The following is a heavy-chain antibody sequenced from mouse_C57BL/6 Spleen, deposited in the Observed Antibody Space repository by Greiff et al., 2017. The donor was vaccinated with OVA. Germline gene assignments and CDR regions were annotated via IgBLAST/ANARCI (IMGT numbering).Heavy chain of an antibody. D-gene: IGHD2-1*01. CDR2: IDPSDSYP. Sequence: QVQLQQPGAELVKPGASVKLSCKASGYTFTSYWMQWVKQRPGQGLEWIGEIDPSDSYPNYNQKFKGKATLTVDTSSSTAYMQLSSLTSEDSAVYYCATVYYVSLYAMDYWGQGTSVTVSS. CDR3: ATVYYVSLYAMDY. CDR1: GYTFTSYW. J-gene: IGHJ4*01. V-gene: IGHV1-50*01.